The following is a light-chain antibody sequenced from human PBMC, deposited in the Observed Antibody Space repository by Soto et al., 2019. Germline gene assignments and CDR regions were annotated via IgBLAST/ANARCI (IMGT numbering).Light chain of an antibody. J-gene: IGKJ1*01. V-gene: IGKV3-20*01. CDR2: GAS. CDR1: QSICSRC. Sequence: ETGLTQSPGTLSLSPGERVTLSCRASQSICSRCLAWYQQKPGQSPRLLIYGASSRATGIADRFSGSGSWTDFPLTISRLEPEDFAVYYCQHYGTTPWTFGQGTKVGI. CDR3: QHYGTTPWT.